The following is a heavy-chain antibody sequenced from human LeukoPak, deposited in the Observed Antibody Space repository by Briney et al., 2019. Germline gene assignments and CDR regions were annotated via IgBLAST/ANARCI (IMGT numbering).Heavy chain of an antibody. CDR2: ISWNDDE. CDR3: AVRKEAARRGSWFDS. J-gene: IGHJ5*01. V-gene: IGHV2-5*01. CDR1: GFSLSTNGVG. D-gene: IGHD6-6*01. Sequence: KESGLTLVKPIQTLTLTCTFSGFSLSTNGVGVGWLRQAPGKALEWLALISWNDDERYSPSLKSRLSIMKDASKNHVVLTMTNMDPVDTATYYCAVRKEAARRGSWFDSWGQGVLVTVSS.